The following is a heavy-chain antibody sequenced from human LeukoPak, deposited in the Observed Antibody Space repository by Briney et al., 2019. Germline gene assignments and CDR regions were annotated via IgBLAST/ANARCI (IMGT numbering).Heavy chain of an antibody. J-gene: IGHJ4*02. D-gene: IGHD1-26*01. CDR3: ARDGVGATPFKGYFGY. V-gene: IGHV3-33*01. CDR2: IWYDGGNK. Sequence: GGSLRLSCATSGFTFSNFGMHWVREAPGKGLEWVAVIWYDGGNKYYAGSVKGRFTISRDNSKNMLYLQMDSLRGDDTAVYYCARDGVGATPFKGYFGYWGQGTLVTVSS. CDR1: GFTFSNFG.